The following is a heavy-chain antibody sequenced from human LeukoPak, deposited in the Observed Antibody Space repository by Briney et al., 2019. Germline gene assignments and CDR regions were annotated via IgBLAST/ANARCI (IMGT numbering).Heavy chain of an antibody. CDR3: AGDGPGYSSGWLEYFQH. J-gene: IGHJ1*01. V-gene: IGHV3-7*03. CDR2: IKKDGSEK. CDR1: GFTFSSYW. D-gene: IGHD6-19*01. Sequence: GGSLRLSRAASGFTFSSYWMSWVRQAPGKGLEWVANIKKDGSEKYYVDSVKGRFTISRDNAKNSLYLQMNSLRAEDTAVYYCAGDGPGYSSGWLEYFQHWGQGTLVTVSS.